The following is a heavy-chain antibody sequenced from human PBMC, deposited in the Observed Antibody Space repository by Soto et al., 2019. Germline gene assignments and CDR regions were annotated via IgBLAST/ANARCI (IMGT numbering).Heavy chain of an antibody. Sequence: SETLSLTCTVSGGSVSGVDYFWSWIRQSPGKGLEWIGYIYYTGITHLNPSLKSRLTMAVDTSKNEFSLKLTSVSAADTAVYFCAREERKGIISWFDPWGQGTPVTAPQ. CDR2: IYYTGIT. D-gene: IGHD2-21*01. J-gene: IGHJ5*02. CDR3: AREERKGIISWFDP. CDR1: GGSVSGVDYF. V-gene: IGHV4-30-4*01.